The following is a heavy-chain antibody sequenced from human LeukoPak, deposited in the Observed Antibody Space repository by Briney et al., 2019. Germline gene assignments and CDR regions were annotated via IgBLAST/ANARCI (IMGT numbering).Heavy chain of an antibody. Sequence: PGGSLRLSCPASGFTFSRHDMHWVRQAPGKGLEWLSVVWSDATTKDYADSLEGRFTTSRDNSRNTVYLQMNNLRDEDTAVYYCASGAWYGSGTWGYWGQGTRVTVSS. J-gene: IGHJ4*02. D-gene: IGHD3-10*01. CDR1: GFTFSRHD. CDR2: VWSDATTK. CDR3: ASGAWYGSGTWGY. V-gene: IGHV3-33*01.